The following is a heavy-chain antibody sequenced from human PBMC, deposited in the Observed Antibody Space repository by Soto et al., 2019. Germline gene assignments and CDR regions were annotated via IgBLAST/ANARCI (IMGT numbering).Heavy chain of an antibody. J-gene: IGHJ4*02. D-gene: IGHD3-22*01. CDR3: ARHVYYYDSSGYSLGY. CDR1: GGSISSYY. V-gene: IGHV4-59*08. Sequence: SATLSLTCTVSGGSISSYYWSWIRQPPGKGLEWIGYIYYSGSTNYNPSLKSRVTISVDTSKNQFSLKLSSVTAADTAVYYCARHVYYYDSSGYSLGYWGQGTLVTVSS. CDR2: IYYSGST.